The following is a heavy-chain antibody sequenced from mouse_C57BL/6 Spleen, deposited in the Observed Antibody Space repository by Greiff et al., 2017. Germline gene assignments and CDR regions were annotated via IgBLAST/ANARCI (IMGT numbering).Heavy chain of an antibody. V-gene: IGHV1-64*01. Sequence: QVQLQQPGAELVKPGASVKLSCKASGYTFTSYWMHWVKQRPGQGLEWIGMIHPNSGSTNYNEKFKSKATLTVDKSSSTAYMQLSSLTSEDAAVYYCASLYYYGSSYVLVGYYFDYWGQGTTLTVSS. D-gene: IGHD1-1*01. J-gene: IGHJ2*01. CDR1: GYTFTSYW. CDR2: IHPNSGST. CDR3: ASLYYYGSSYVLVGYYFDY.